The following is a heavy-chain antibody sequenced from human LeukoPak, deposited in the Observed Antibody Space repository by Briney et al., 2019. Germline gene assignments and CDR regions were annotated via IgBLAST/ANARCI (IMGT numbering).Heavy chain of an antibody. D-gene: IGHD7-27*01. CDR1: GFTFDDYA. V-gene: IGHV3-9*01. CDR3: AKEAGDSYYYYYYMDV. J-gene: IGHJ6*03. CDR2: ISWNSGSI. Sequence: PGRSLRLSCAASGFTFDDYAMHWVRQAPGKGLEWVSGISWNSGSIGYADSVKGRFTISRDNSKNTLYLQMNSLRAEDTAVYYCAKEAGDSYYYYYYMDVWGKGTTVTVSS.